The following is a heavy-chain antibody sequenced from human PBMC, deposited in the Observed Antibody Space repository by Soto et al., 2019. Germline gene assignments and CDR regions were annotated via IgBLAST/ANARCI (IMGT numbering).Heavy chain of an antibody. Sequence: GGSLRLSCAASGFTFSSYAMSWVRQAPGKGLEWVSAISGSGGSTYYADSVRGRFTISGDNSKNRLYLQMNSLSAEDTAVYYCAKDFSGSYADFDYWGQGTLVTVSS. D-gene: IGHD1-26*01. CDR3: AKDFSGSYADFDY. J-gene: IGHJ4*02. CDR1: GFTFSSYA. CDR2: ISGSGGST. V-gene: IGHV3-23*01.